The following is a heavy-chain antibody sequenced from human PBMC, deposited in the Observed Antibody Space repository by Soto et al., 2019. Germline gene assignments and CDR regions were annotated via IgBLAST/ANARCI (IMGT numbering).Heavy chain of an antibody. V-gene: IGHV3-23*01. Sequence: GGSLRLSCAASGFTFSSYAMSWVRQAPGKGLEWVSAISGSGGSTYYADSVKGRFTISRDNSKNTLYLQMNSLRAEDTAVYYCAKDYVAAAGPYYYYYGMDVWGQGTTVTVSS. D-gene: IGHD6-13*01. J-gene: IGHJ6*02. CDR1: GFTFSSYA. CDR3: AKDYVAAAGPYYYYYGMDV. CDR2: ISGSGGST.